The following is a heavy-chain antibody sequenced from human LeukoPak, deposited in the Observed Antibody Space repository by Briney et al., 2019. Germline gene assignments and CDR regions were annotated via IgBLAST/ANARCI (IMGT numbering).Heavy chain of an antibody. CDR1: GGSTSSDY. D-gene: IGHD3-16*01. J-gene: IGHJ2*01. Sequence: SETLSLTCTVSGGSTSSDYWSWIRQSPGKGLEWVGYVYNSGDTGKNPSLKSRVTILLDTSKTQCSLKLTSVSAADTAVYYCARLKLGAYFDLWGRGTLVTVSS. V-gene: IGHV4-59*08. CDR2: VYNSGDT. CDR3: ARLKLGAYFDL.